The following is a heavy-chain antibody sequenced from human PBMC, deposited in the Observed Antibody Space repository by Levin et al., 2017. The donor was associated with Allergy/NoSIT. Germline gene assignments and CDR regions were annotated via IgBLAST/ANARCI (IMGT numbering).Heavy chain of an antibody. CDR3: ARDWTGGCSGGSCYSGAFDI. D-gene: IGHD2-15*01. CDR1: GYTFTSYY. CDR2: INPSGGST. Sequence: RASVKVSCKASGYTFTSYYMHWVRQAPGQGLEWMGIINPSGGSTSYAQKFQGRVTMTRDTSTSTVYMELSSLRSEDTAVYYCARDWTGGCSGGSCYSGAFDIWGQGTMVTVSS. V-gene: IGHV1-46*01. J-gene: IGHJ3*02.